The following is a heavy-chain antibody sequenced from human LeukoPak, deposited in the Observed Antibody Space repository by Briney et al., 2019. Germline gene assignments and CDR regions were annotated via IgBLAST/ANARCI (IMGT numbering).Heavy chain of an antibody. V-gene: IGHV1-2*02. CDR3: ARGGMVRTTTVFDY. CDR1: GYTFTAYY. J-gene: IGHJ4*02. Sequence: ASVKVSCKASGYTFTAYYIHWVRQAPGQGLEWMGWINPNSGGTNYAQKFQGRVTMTGDTSISTAYMELSRLRSDDTAVYYCARGGMVRTTTVFDYWGQGTLVTVSS. D-gene: IGHD3-10*01. CDR2: INPNSGGT.